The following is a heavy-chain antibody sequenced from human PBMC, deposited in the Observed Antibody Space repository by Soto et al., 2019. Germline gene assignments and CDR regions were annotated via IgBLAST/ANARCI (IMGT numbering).Heavy chain of an antibody. CDR3: ARDEVTRYGITGTPSLGY. D-gene: IGHD1-7*01. V-gene: IGHV1-69*13. CDR2: IIPIFGTA. J-gene: IGHJ4*02. Sequence: SVKVSCKASGGTFSSYAISWVRQAPGQGLEWMGGIIPIFGTANYAQKFQGRVTITADESTSTAYMELSSLRSEATGVYYCARDEVTRYGITGTPSLGYWGQGTLVTVSS. CDR1: GGTFSSYA.